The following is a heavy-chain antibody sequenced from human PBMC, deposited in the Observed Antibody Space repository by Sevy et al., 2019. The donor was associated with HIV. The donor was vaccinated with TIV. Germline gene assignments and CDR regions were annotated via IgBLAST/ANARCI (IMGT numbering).Heavy chain of an antibody. V-gene: IGHV3-30*03. J-gene: IGHJ4*02. Sequence: GGSLRLSCAASGLTFSTYGMHWVRQAPGKGLEWVAVISYDGNIQYYADSVKGRFTISRDNAKNSLYLQMNSLRAEDTAVYYCARSSGWPPHFDYWGQGTLVTVSS. D-gene: IGHD6-19*01. CDR1: GLTFSTYG. CDR3: ARSSGWPPHFDY. CDR2: ISYDGNIQ.